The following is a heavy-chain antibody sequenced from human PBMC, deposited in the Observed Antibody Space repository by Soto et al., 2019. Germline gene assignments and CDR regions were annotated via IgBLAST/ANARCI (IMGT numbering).Heavy chain of an antibody. D-gene: IGHD3-3*01. CDR2: INHSGST. CDR1: GGSFSGYY. J-gene: IGHJ6*02. Sequence: SETLSLTCAVYGGSFSGYYWSWIRQPPGKGLEWIGEINHSGSTNYNPSLKSRVTISVDTSKNQFSLKLSSVTAADTAVYYCARGFWSGYYTSHYYYGMGVWGQGTTVTVSS. V-gene: IGHV4-34*01. CDR3: ARGFWSGYYTSHYYYGMGV.